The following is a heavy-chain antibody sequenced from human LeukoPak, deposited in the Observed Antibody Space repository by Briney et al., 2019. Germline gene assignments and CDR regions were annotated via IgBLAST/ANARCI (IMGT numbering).Heavy chain of an antibody. J-gene: IGHJ5*01. Sequence: GESLKISCQTPGYNFGNYRIGWVRQKPGQGLEWMGIIYSDDFDTRNSPSCKGHVTISADKSGTTKYLQWQSLEASDTGIYCCAGCEWLLPRGGFDLWGQGTRVVVSS. CDR1: GYNFGNYR. V-gene: IGHV5-51*01. CDR3: AGCEWLLPRGGFDL. CDR2: IYSDDFDT. D-gene: IGHD3-3*01.